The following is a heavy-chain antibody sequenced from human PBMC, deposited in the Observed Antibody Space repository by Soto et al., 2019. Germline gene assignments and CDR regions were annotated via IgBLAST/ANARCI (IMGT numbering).Heavy chain of an antibody. CDR3: TTGGDILTGYVDYYYYGMDV. V-gene: IGHV3-15*07. D-gene: IGHD3-9*01. Sequence: GGSLRLSCAASGFTFSNAWMNWVRPAPGKGLERVGRIKSKTDGGTTDYAAPVKGRFTISRDDSKNTLYLQMNSLKTEDTAVYYCTTGGDILTGYVDYYYYGMDVWGQGTTVTVSS. CDR1: GFTFSNAW. CDR2: IKSKTDGGTT. J-gene: IGHJ6*02.